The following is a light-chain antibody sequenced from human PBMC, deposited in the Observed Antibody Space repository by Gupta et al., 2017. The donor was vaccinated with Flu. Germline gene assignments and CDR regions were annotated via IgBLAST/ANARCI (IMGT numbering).Light chain of an antibody. J-gene: IGKJ1*01. CDR3: QQYNNWPRT. Sequence: EIVMTQSPATLSVSPGERASLSCRASRRVNRNLAWYQQKPGQAPRLLIYGASTRATDIPARFSGSGSGTEFTLTISGLQSDDFALYYCQQYNNWPRTFGQGTKVEIK. CDR1: RRVNRN. V-gene: IGKV3-15*01. CDR2: GAS.